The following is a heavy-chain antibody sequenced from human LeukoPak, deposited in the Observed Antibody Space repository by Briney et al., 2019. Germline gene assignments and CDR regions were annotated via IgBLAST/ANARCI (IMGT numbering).Heavy chain of an antibody. Sequence: ASVKVSCKASGYTFTGYYKHWVRQAPGQGLEWMGWINPNSGGTNYAQKFQGGVTMTRDTSISTAYMELSRLRSDDTAVYYCARDWVATKYSYYYYYGMDVWGQGTTVTVSS. CDR2: INPNSGGT. CDR1: GYTFTGYY. CDR3: ARDWVATKYSYYYYYGMDV. V-gene: IGHV1-2*02. J-gene: IGHJ6*02. D-gene: IGHD5-12*01.